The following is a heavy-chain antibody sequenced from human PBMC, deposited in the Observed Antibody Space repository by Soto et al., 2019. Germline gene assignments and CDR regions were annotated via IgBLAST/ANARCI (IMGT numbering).Heavy chain of an antibody. J-gene: IGHJ4*02. CDR2: ISAYNGNT. CDR1: RYTFTSYG. V-gene: IGHV1-18*01. D-gene: IGHD3-3*01. Sequence: VSVKVSSKAPRYTFTSYGLSWARQAPGQGLEWMGWISAYNGNTNYAQKLQGRVTMTTDTSTSTAYMELRSLRSDDTAVYYCARVLTSYYDVWSGYREYYFDYWGQGTLVTVSS. CDR3: ARVLTSYYDVWSGYREYYFDY.